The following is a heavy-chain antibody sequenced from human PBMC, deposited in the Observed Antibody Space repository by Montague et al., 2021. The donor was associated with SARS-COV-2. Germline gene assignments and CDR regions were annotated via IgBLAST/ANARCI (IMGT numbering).Heavy chain of an antibody. Sequence: CAISGDSVSRNGVAWTWIRQSPSRGLDYLGRTYCTSRWHNDQAPSVKGRLTVNPVTSKNQFSLHLNSVTPEDTAVYYCARDGDGWEVPFDFWSQGTLVTVSS. D-gene: IGHD1-26*01. J-gene: IGHJ4*01. V-gene: IGHV6-1*01. CDR3: ARDGDGWEVPFDF. CDR1: GDSVSRNGVA. CDR2: TYCTSRWHN.